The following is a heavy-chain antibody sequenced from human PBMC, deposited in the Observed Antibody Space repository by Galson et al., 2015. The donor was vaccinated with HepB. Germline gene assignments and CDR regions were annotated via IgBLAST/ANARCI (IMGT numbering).Heavy chain of an antibody. CDR2: ISTNGATI. V-gene: IGHV3-48*04. J-gene: IGHJ3*02. Sequence: SLRLSCAASGFTFSSYTMNWVRQTPGKGLQWLSYISTNGATIHYADSVKGRFTIARDNAKSAVWLQMNSLKAEDTCVYYGATVKFGSGPYWTVEIWGQGTLVTVSA. D-gene: IGHD3-22*01. CDR3: ATVKFGSGPYWTVEI. CDR1: GFTFSSYT.